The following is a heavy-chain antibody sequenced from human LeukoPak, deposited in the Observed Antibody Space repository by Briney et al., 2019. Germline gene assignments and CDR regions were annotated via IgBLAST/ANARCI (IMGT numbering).Heavy chain of an antibody. CDR1: GFTFSTSG. D-gene: IGHD6-6*01. CDR2: IHSEGNNK. CDR3: VRSLTAREYFQH. Sequence: GGSLRLSCAASGFTFSTSGMHWVRQAPGKGLEWVTFIHSEGNNKQYADSVQGRFTISRDNSKNSLSLQMNSLRTEDTAVYYCVRSLTAREYFQHWGQGTLVTVSS. J-gene: IGHJ1*01. V-gene: IGHV3-30*02.